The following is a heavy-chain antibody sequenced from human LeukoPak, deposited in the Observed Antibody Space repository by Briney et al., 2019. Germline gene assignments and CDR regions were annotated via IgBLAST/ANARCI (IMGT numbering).Heavy chain of an antibody. V-gene: IGHV4-38-2*02. CDR2: IYHSGST. CDR1: GYSISSGYY. CDR3: ARDGESGSYRD. D-gene: IGHD1-26*01. Sequence: PSETLSLTCTVSGYSISSGYYWGWIRQPPGKGLEWIGSIYHSGSTYYNPSLKRRVTISVDTSKNQFSLKLSSVTAADTAVYYCARDGESGSYRDWGQGTLVTVSS. J-gene: IGHJ4*02.